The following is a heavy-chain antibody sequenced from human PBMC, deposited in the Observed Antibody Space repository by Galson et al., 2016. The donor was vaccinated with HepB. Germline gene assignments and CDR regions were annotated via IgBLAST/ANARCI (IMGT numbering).Heavy chain of an antibody. CDR1: GDSISGGYS. CDR2: IYYRGTT. D-gene: IGHD3-10*01. CDR3: ARHYTGSGSYNWFDP. V-gene: IGHV4-31*03. Sequence: ETLSLTCTVSGDSISGGYSWNWIRQHPGKGLEWMGNIYYRGTTYYNPSLESRVTISIGTSKNQFSLKLISVTAADTAVYSWARHYTGSGSYNWFDPWGQGILVTVSS. J-gene: IGHJ5*02.